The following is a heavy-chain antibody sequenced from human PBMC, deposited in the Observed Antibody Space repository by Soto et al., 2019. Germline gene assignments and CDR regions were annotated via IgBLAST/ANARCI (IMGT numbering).Heavy chain of an antibody. CDR2: ISPSGGRT. CDR1: GFTFRNYA. Sequence: PGGSLRLSCAASGFTFRNYAMSWVRQAPGQGLEWVSAISPSGGRTYFADSVKGRFTISRDNSKNMLFLQMDSLRVEDTAVYYCANPPLYYDYWSGPGHFQHCGQGTLVTVSS. V-gene: IGHV3-23*01. CDR3: ANPPLYYDYWSGPGHFQH. D-gene: IGHD3-3*01. J-gene: IGHJ1*01.